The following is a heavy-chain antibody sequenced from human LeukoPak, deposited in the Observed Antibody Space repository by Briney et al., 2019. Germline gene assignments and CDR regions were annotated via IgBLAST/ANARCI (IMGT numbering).Heavy chain of an antibody. V-gene: IGHV3-30*19. CDR3: ARGPYSSSPLGY. J-gene: IGHJ4*02. CDR1: GFSFSSYG. D-gene: IGHD6-13*01. Sequence: GGSLRLSCAASGFSFSSYGMHWVRQAPGKGLEWVAVISYDGSNKYYADSVKGRFTISRDNSKNTLYLQMNSLRAEDTAVYYCARGPYSSSPLGYWGQGTLVTVSS. CDR2: ISYDGSNK.